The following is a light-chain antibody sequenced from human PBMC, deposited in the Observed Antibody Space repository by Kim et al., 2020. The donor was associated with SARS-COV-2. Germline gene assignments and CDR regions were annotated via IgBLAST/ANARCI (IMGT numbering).Light chain of an antibody. J-gene: IGLJ1*01. CDR3: TSYTNTYTYV. CDR1: STDVGAYER. CDR2: NVS. V-gene: IGLV2-14*03. Sequence: GQSITISCTGTSTDVGAYERVFWYQQHPGKAPKLMIFNVSNRPSGVSNRFSGSKSGNTASLTISGLQAEDEADYYCTSYTNTYTYVFGTGTKVTVL.